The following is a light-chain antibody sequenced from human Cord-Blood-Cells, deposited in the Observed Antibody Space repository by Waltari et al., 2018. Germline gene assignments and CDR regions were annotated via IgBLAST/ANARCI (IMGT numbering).Light chain of an antibody. CDR1: QSVSSN. CDR2: GAS. J-gene: IGKJ2*01. Sequence: EIVMTHSPATLSVSPGERATLSCRASQSVSSNLAWYQQKPGQAPRLLIYGASTRATVIPARFSGSGSGTEFTLTISSLQSEDFAFYYCQQYNNWPPYTFGQGTKLEIK. CDR3: QQYNNWPPYT. V-gene: IGKV3-15*01.